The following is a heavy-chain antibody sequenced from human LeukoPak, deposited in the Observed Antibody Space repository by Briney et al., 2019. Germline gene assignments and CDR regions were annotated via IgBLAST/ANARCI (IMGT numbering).Heavy chain of an antibody. CDR1: GFTFSSYS. CDR2: ISSSSSYI. Sequence: GGSLRLSCAASGFTFSSYSMNWVRQAPGKGLEWVSSISSSSSYIYYADSVKGRFTISRDNSKNTLYLQMNSLRAEDTAVYYCAKESVWDYWGQGTLVTVSS. J-gene: IGHJ4*02. CDR3: AKESVWDY. V-gene: IGHV3-21*04. D-gene: IGHD2-21*01.